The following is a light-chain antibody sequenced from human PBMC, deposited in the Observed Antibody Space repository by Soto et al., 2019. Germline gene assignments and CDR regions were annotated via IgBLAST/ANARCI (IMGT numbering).Light chain of an antibody. CDR1: SSNVGSNT. CDR2: HNN. Sequence: QAVVTQPPSASGTPGQRVTISCSGSSSNVGSNTVDWYQLLPGTAPKLLIYHNNQRPSGVPDRLSGSKSGTSASLAISGLQSEDEADYYCAVWDDTLKAVVFGGGNQLTVL. V-gene: IGLV1-44*01. J-gene: IGLJ2*01. CDR3: AVWDDTLKAVV.